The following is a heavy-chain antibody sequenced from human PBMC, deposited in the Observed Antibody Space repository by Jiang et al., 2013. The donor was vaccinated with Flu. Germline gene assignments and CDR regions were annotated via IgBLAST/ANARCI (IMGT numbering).Heavy chain of an antibody. CDR2: ISSSSSYI. V-gene: IGHV3-21*01. D-gene: IGHD3-10*01. CDR1: GFTFSSYS. J-gene: IGHJ6*02. CDR3: ARDIDYYGSGSYPVYYYYYGMDV. Sequence: LVKPGGSLRLSCAASGFTFSSYSMNWVRQXPGKGLEWVSSISSSSSYIYYADSVKGRFTISRDNAKNSLYLQMNSLRAEDTAVYYCARDIDYYGSGSYPVYYYYYGMDVWGQGTTVTVSS.